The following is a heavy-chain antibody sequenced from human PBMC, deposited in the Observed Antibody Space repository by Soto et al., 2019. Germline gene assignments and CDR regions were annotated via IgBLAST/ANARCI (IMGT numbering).Heavy chain of an antibody. Sequence: ETLSLTCPVSGGSISSYYWSWIRQPPGKGLEWIGYIYYSGSTNYNPSLKSRVTISVDTSKNQFSLKLGSVTAADTAVYYCARDSPAAGPSSFDYWGQGTLVTVSS. V-gene: IGHV4-59*01. J-gene: IGHJ4*02. CDR3: ARDSPAAGPSSFDY. CDR1: GGSISSYY. CDR2: IYYSGST. D-gene: IGHD6-13*01.